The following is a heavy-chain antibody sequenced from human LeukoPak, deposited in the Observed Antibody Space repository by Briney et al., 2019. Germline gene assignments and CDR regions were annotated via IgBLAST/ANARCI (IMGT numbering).Heavy chain of an antibody. J-gene: IGHJ4*02. CDR3: ARDHHKIFGVVRYFDY. CDR1: GGTFSSYA. V-gene: IGHV1-69*13. CDR2: IIPIFGTA. D-gene: IGHD3-3*01. Sequence: GASVKVSCKASGGTFSSYAISWVRQAPGQGLEWMGGIIPIFGTANYAQKFQGRVTITADESTSTAYMELSSLRSEDTAVYYCARDHHKIFGVVRYFDYWGQGTLVTVSS.